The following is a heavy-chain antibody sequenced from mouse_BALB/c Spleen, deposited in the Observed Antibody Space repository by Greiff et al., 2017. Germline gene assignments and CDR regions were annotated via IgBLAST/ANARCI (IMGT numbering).Heavy chain of an antibody. Sequence: DVQLVESGGGLVQPGGSRKLSCAASGFTFSSFGMHWVRQAPEKGLEWVAYISSGSSTIYYADTVKGRFTISRDNPKNTLFLQMTSLRSEDTAMYYCASTMITTFAYWGQGTLVTVSA. CDR3: ASTMITTFAY. CDR1: GFTFSSFG. D-gene: IGHD2-4*01. V-gene: IGHV5-17*02. J-gene: IGHJ3*01. CDR2: ISSGSSTI.